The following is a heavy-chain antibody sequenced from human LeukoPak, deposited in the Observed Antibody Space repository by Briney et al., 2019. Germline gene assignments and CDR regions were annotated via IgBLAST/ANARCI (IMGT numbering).Heavy chain of an antibody. Sequence: PSETLSLTCTVSGGSVSNYYWSWIRQPPGKGLEWIGYIFYSGSTNYNPSLKSRVTISVDTSKNQFSLNLSSVTAADTAMYYCARDRSPEGYYDSSHWDYYHGMDVWGQGTTVTVSS. CDR3: ARDRSPEGYYDSSHWDYYHGMDV. V-gene: IGHV4-59*02. CDR1: GGSVSNYY. D-gene: IGHD3-22*01. CDR2: IFYSGST. J-gene: IGHJ6*02.